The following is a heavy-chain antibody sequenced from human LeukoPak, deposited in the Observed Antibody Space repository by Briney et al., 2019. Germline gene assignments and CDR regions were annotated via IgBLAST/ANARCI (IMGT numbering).Heavy chain of an antibody. V-gene: IGHV3-7*01. D-gene: IGHD1-7*01. J-gene: IGHJ4*02. CDR2: IKQDGSDK. CDR3: ARERTSLFDY. Sequence: PGGSLRLSCAASGFTFSNYWMSWVRQSPGKGLEWVANIKQDGSDKYYLDSVKGRFTISRDSAKNSLYLKMNSLRAEYTAVYYCARERTSLFDYWGQGTLVTVSS. CDR1: GFTFSNYW.